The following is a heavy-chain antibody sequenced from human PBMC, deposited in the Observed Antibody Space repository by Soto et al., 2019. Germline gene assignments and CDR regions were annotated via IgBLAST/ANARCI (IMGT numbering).Heavy chain of an antibody. D-gene: IGHD6-13*01. CDR1: GFTFSSYA. CDR3: GKDQSSSWAPSGAFDI. V-gene: IGHV3-23*01. CDR2: ISGSGGST. J-gene: IGHJ3*02. Sequence: GGSLRLSCAASGFTFSSYAMSWVRQAPGKGLEWVSAISGSGGSTYYADSVKGRFTISRNNSKNTLLLQMNSLRDKDAAVYYCGKDQSSSWAPSGAFDIWGQGTMVTVSS.